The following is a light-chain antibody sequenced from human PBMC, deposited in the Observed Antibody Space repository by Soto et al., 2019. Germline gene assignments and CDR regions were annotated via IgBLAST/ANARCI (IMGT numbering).Light chain of an antibody. CDR1: QSVSSSF. J-gene: IGKJ5*01. CDR2: GAS. CDR3: QQRSNWPT. V-gene: IGKV3D-20*02. Sequence: EIVLTQSPGTLSLSPGERATLSCRASQSVSSSFFAWYQQKPGQAPRLLIYGASSRATGIPDRFSGSGSGTDFTLTISSLEPEDFAVYFCQQRSNWPTFGQGTRLEI.